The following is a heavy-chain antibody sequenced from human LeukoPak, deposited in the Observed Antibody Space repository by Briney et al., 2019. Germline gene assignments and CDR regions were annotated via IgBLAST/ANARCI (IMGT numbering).Heavy chain of an antibody. CDR2: MNPNSGNT. D-gene: IGHD2-2*01. CDR1: GYTFTSYD. V-gene: IGHV1-8*01. J-gene: IGHJ6*02. Sequence: ASVKVSCKASGYTFTSYDINWVRQATGQGLEWMGWMNPNSGNTGYAQKFQGRVTMTRNTSISTAYMELSSLRSEDTAVYYCARGASSSTSWTLLNYYYYYGMDVWGQGTTVTVSS. CDR3: ARGASSSTSWTLLNYYYYYGMDV.